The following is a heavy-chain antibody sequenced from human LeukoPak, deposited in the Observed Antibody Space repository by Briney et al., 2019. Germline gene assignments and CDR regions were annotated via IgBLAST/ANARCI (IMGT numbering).Heavy chain of an antibody. CDR2: IYYSGST. CDR3: ARHTAMGNYFDY. J-gene: IGHJ4*02. D-gene: IGHD5-18*01. CDR1: GGSISSSSYY. V-gene: IGHV4-39*01. Sequence: SETLSLTCTVPGGSISSSSYYWGWIRQPPGKGLEWIGSIYYSGSTYYNPSLKSRVTISVDTSKNQFPLKLSSVTAADTAVYYCARHTAMGNYFDYWGQGTLVTVSS.